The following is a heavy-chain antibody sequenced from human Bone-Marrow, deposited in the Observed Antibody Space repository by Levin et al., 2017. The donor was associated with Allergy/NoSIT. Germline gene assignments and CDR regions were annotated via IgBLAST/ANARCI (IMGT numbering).Heavy chain of an antibody. Sequence: GESLKISCAASGFTFSSYGMHWVRQAPGKGLEWVAVIWYDGSNKYYADSVKGRFTISRDNSKNTLYLQMNSLRAEDTAVYYCARDRIAAPYYYYYGMDVWGQGTTVTVSS. CDR1: GFTFSSYG. J-gene: IGHJ6*02. CDR2: IWYDGSNK. V-gene: IGHV3-33*01. CDR3: ARDRIAAPYYYYYGMDV. D-gene: IGHD6-6*01.